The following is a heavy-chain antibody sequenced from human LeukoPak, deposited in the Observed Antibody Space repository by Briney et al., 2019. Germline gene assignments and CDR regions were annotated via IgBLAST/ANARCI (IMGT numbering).Heavy chain of an antibody. J-gene: IGHJ4*02. Sequence: GASVKVSCKASGYTFTGYYMHWVRQAPGQGLEWMGWINPNSGGTNYAQKFQGRVTMTRDTSISTAYMELSRLRSDDTAVYYCAKTKGYCSGGSCPLFDYWGQGTLVTVSS. CDR1: GYTFTGYY. V-gene: IGHV1-2*02. D-gene: IGHD2-15*01. CDR3: AKTKGYCSGGSCPLFDY. CDR2: INPNSGGT.